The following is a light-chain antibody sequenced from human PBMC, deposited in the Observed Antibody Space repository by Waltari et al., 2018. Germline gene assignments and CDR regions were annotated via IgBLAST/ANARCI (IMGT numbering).Light chain of an antibody. V-gene: IGLV7-46*01. J-gene: IGLJ2*01. Sequence: QDVVTQEPSVTVSAGGTVTLTCGSTTGPVTVTHYPHWFQQKPGQAPKTMIYDVGNNPSLPPDRFSASLIGGKAALTLSGAQFEDEADYYCLLSFSGTVVFGGGTRLTVL. CDR1: TGPVTVTHY. CDR2: DVG. CDR3: LLSFSGTVV.